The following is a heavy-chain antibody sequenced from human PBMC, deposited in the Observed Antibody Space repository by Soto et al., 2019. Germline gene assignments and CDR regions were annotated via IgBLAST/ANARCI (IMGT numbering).Heavy chain of an antibody. J-gene: IGHJ6*02. CDR1: GYTFTSYD. Sequence: GASVKVSCKASGYTFTSYDINWVRQATGQGLEWMGWMNPNSGNTGYAQKFQGRVTMTRNTSISTAYMELSSLRSEDTAVYYCACVGVTYYYYGMDVWGQGTTVTVSS. CDR3: ACVGVTYYYYGMDV. CDR2: MNPNSGNT. V-gene: IGHV1-8*01. D-gene: IGHD1-26*01.